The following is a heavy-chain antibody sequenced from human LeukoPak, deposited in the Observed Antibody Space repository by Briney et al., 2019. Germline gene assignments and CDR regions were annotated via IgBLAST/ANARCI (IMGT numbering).Heavy chain of an antibody. Sequence: ASVKVSCKASGGTFSSYAISWVRQAPGQGLEWMGRIIPILGIANYAQKFQGRVTITADKSTSTAYMELSSLRSEDTAVYYCARDLHSGSYYAFDYWGQGTLVTVSS. CDR1: GGTFSSYA. CDR3: ARDLHSGSYYAFDY. J-gene: IGHJ4*02. CDR2: IIPILGIA. D-gene: IGHD1-26*01. V-gene: IGHV1-69*04.